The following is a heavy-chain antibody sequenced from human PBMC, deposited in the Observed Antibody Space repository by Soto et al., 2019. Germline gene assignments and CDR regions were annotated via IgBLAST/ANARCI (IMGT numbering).Heavy chain of an antibody. CDR1: GFTFSSYA. J-gene: IGHJ4*02. CDR3: AKDRPPYPLGYCSGGSCYGNFDY. D-gene: IGHD2-15*01. Sequence: EVQLLESGGGLVQPGGSLRLSCAASGFTFSSYAMSWVRQAPGKGLEWVSAISGSGGSTYYADSVKGRFTISRDNSKNPLYLQMNSLRGEDAAVYYCAKDRPPYPLGYCSGGSCYGNFDYWGQGTLVTVSS. CDR2: ISGSGGST. V-gene: IGHV3-23*01.